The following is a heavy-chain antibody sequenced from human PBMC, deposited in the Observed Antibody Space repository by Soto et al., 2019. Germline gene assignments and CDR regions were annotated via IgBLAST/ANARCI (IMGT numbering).Heavy chain of an antibody. Sequence: EVQLVESGGGLVQPGGSLKVSCTGFGFNFSGSALHWVRQPSGKGLEWVGRIRVKTKTYATSYATSVQGRFFLSRDNSKNTAYLQMNSLRDDDTGVYYCTGRSGDSLQDIWGPGTLVTVSS. V-gene: IGHV3-73*01. J-gene: IGHJ4*02. CDR2: IRVKTKTYAT. CDR3: TGRSGDSLQDI. CDR1: GFNFSGSA. D-gene: IGHD4-17*01.